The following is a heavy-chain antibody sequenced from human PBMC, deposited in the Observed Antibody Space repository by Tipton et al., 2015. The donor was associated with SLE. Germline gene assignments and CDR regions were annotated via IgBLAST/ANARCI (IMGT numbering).Heavy chain of an antibody. D-gene: IGHD3-16*01. CDR2: IWYDGSNK. Sequence: RSLRLSCAASGFTFSSYGMHWVRQAPGKGLEWVAVIWYDGSNKYYADSVKGRFTIPRDNSKNTLYLQMNSLRAEDTAVYYCAKDVGEEGDRGPAFDIWGQGTMVTVSS. J-gene: IGHJ3*02. CDR3: AKDVGEEGDRGPAFDI. V-gene: IGHV3-33*06. CDR1: GFTFSSYG.